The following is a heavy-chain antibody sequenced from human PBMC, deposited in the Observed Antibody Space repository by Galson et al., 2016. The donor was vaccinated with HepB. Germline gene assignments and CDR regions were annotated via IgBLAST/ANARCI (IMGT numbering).Heavy chain of an antibody. CDR3: ARHEQQLVRTHH. J-gene: IGHJ5*02. CDR2: IYYSGSN. Sequence: SETLSLTCTVYGGSISSSSYYWGWIRQPPGKGLEWLGSIYYSGSNYYNTSLKSRVTISVDTSKNKFSLKLSPVTAADTAVYFCARHEQQLVRTHHWGQGTLVTVSS. D-gene: IGHD6-6*01. V-gene: IGHV4-39*01. CDR1: GGSISSSSYY.